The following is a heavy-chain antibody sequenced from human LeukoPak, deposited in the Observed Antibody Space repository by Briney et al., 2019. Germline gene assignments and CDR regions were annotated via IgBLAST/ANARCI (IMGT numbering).Heavy chain of an antibody. CDR2: VSHDGNHQ. J-gene: IGHJ4*02. D-gene: IGHD3-22*01. CDR1: GFTFNDHG. CDR3: ATDREGDPSAYYLV. Sequence: GGSLRLSCAASGFTFNDHGMHWVRQAPGKGLEWVAVVSHDGNHQYYADSVKGRFTISRDNSKNTVYLQMNSLRAEDSAVYYCATDREGDPSAYYLVGGQGTLITVSS. V-gene: IGHV3-30*03.